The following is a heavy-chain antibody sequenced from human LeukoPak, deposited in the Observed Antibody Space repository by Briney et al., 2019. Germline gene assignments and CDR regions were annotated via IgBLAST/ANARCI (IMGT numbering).Heavy chain of an antibody. Sequence: SETLSLTCTVSGASISSGSYFWSWIRQPAGKGLEWIGRIYTSGSTNYNPSLKSRVTISVDTSKNQFSLKLRPVTAADTAVYYCGRALCINGICEWFDPWGQGTLVTVSS. CDR1: GASISSGSYF. J-gene: IGHJ5*02. V-gene: IGHV4-61*02. CDR3: GRALCINGICEWFDP. CDR2: IYTSGST. D-gene: IGHD2-8*01.